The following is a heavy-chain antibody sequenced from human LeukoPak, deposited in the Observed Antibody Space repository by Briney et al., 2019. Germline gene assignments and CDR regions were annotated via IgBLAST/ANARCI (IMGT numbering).Heavy chain of an antibody. Sequence: ASVKVSCKASGYTFTSYGIIWVRQAPGQGLEWMGWISAYNGNTNYAQKLQGRVTMTTDTSTSTAYMELRSLRSDDAAVYYCARDRFYDFWSGYGDYWGQGTLVTVSS. CDR2: ISAYNGNT. CDR3: ARDRFYDFWSGYGDY. D-gene: IGHD3-3*01. J-gene: IGHJ4*02. CDR1: GYTFTSYG. V-gene: IGHV1-18*01.